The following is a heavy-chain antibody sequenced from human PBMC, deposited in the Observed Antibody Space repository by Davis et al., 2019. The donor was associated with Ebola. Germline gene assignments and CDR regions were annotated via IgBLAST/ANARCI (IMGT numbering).Heavy chain of an antibody. CDR2: IKWDDST. J-gene: IGHJ4*02. CDR3: AKDDMVQGIRYLDY. D-gene: IGHD3-10*01. CDR1: GFAFDENT. Sequence: GESLKISCAASGFAFDENTMHWVRQAPGKGLEWVSLIKWDDSTAYADSVKGRFTISRDNRKNSLYLQMNSLRNEDTALYYCAKDDMVQGIRYLDYWGQGTLVTVSA. V-gene: IGHV3-43*01.